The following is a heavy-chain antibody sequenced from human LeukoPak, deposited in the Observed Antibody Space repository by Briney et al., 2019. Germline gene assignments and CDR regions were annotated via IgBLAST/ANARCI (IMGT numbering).Heavy chain of an antibody. CDR3: ASEGSIAAAGFFDY. V-gene: IGHV1-69*04. CDR1: GGTFSSYA. Sequence: SVNVSCKASGGTFSSYAISWVRQAPGQGLEWMGRIIPILGIANYAQKFQGRVTITADKSTSTAYMELSSLRSEDTAVYYCASEGSIAAAGFFDYWGQGTLVTVSS. CDR2: IIPILGIA. J-gene: IGHJ4*02. D-gene: IGHD6-13*01.